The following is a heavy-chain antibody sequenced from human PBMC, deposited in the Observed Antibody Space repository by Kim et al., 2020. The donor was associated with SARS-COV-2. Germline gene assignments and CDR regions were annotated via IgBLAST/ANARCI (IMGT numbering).Heavy chain of an antibody. CDR3: ARVSTMVRGVYYGMDV. J-gene: IGHJ6*02. Sequence: GGSLRLSCAASGFTFSSYSMNWVRQAPGKGLEWVSSISSSSSYIYYADSVKGRFTISRDNAKNSLYLQMNSLRAEDTAVYYCARVSTMVRGVYYGMDVWGQGTTVTVSS. CDR1: GFTFSSYS. D-gene: IGHD3-10*01. V-gene: IGHV3-21*01. CDR2: ISSSSSYI.